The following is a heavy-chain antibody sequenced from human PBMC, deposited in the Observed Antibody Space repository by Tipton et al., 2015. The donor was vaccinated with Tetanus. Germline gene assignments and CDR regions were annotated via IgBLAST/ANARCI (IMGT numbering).Heavy chain of an antibody. CDR3: AREADCSGGSCFSGDFDT. CDR2: SWYDGTDK. V-gene: IGHV3-33*01. D-gene: IGHD2-15*01. CDR1: GFIFSSYG. J-gene: IGHJ4*02. Sequence: SGFIFSSYGIHWVRQAPGKGLEWVAVSWYDGTDKYYADSVKGRFTISRDNSKNTLYLQMNSLRAEDTALYYCAREADCSGGSCFSGDFDTWGQGTQVTVSS.